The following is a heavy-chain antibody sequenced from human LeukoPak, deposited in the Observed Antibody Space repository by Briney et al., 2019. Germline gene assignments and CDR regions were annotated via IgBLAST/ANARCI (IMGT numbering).Heavy chain of an antibody. Sequence: GALRLSCAASGFTLNNAWMSWVRQAPGKGLEWLGRIKRETDGGTIDYAAPVKGRFTISRDDSRNTLYLQMDSLKIEDTAVYYCTTDRYYDNSELQFQHWGQGTLVTVSS. D-gene: IGHD3-22*01. CDR2: IKRETDGGTI. CDR3: TTDRYYDNSELQFQH. J-gene: IGHJ1*01. CDR1: GFTLNNAW. V-gene: IGHV3-15*01.